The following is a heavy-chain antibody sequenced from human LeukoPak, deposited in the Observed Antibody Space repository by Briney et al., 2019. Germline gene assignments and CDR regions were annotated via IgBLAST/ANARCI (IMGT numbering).Heavy chain of an antibody. Sequence: GGALRVSCAASGFTFSSYAMSWVRQAPGEGGEGVSAISDRGGSTYSADSVRGGFTISRDNSKNTLNLQLNSLRAEDTAVDYCAKDMPTAFGYWGQRTLVT. CDR3: AKDMPTAFGY. CDR1: GFTFSSYA. CDR2: ISDRGGST. D-gene: IGHD5-24*01. V-gene: IGHV3-23*01. J-gene: IGHJ4*02.